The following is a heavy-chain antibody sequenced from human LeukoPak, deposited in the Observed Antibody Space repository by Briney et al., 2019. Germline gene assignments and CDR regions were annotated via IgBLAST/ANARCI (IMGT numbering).Heavy chain of an antibody. J-gene: IGHJ5*02. CDR1: SGSISGYY. D-gene: IGHD3-10*01. CDR3: ARYTYGFVNWFDP. Sequence: SETLSLTCTVSSGSISGYYWSWIRQSPGKGLEWVGYISYSGSTNYNPSLKSRVTISLDTSKNQVSLKLSSVTAADTAIYYCARYTYGFVNWFDPWGQGILVTVSS. CDR2: ISYSGST. V-gene: IGHV4-59*01.